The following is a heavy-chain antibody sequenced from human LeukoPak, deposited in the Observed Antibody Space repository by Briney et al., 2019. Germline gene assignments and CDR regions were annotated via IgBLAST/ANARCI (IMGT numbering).Heavy chain of an antibody. V-gene: IGHV1-69*04. CDR2: IIPILGIA. CDR3: ARVFIEAMEFDY. D-gene: IGHD5-18*01. J-gene: IGHJ4*02. CDR1: GGTFSSYA. Sequence: EASVKVSCKASGGTFSSYAISWVRQAPGQGLEWMGRIIPILGIANYAQKFQGRVTITADKSTSTAYMKLSSLRSEDTAVYYCARVFIEAMEFDYWGQGTLVTVSS.